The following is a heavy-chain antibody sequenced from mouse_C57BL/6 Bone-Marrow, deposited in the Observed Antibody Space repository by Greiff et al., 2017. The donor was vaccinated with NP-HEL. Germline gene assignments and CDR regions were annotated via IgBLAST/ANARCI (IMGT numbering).Heavy chain of an antibody. D-gene: IGHD2-3*01. CDR2: IYPGSGNT. CDR3: ARGDDGYYVVSPLAY. V-gene: IGHV1-76*01. J-gene: IGHJ3*01. CDR1: GYTFTDYY. Sequence: VQLQESGAELVRPGASVKLSCKASGYTFTDYYINWVKQRPGQGLEWIARIYPGSGNTYYNEKFKGKDTLTAEKSSSTAYMQLSSLTSEDSAVYFCARGDDGYYVVSPLAYWGQGTLVTVSA.